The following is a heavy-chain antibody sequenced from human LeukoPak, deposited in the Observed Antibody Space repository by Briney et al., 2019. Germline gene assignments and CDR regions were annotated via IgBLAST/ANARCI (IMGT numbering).Heavy chain of an antibody. CDR2: IDWNGSST. CDR3: ARDADYYFDQ. CDR1: GFAFDDYG. J-gene: IGHJ4*02. V-gene: IGHV3-20*04. Sequence: GGSLILSCAASGFAFDDYGMSWVRQAPGKGLEWVSSIDWNGSSTGYADSVKGRFTISRDDAKNSLYLQMNSLRAEDTALYYCARDADYYFDQWGQGTLVTVSS.